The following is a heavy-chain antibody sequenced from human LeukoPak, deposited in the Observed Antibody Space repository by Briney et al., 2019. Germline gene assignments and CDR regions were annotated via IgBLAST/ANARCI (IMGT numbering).Heavy chain of an antibody. CDR2: ISGSGGST. Sequence: GGSLRLSCAASGFTFSSYAMSWVRQAPGKGLEWVSAISGSGGSTYYADSVKGRFTISRDNSKNTLYLQMNSLRAEDTAVYYCAKRITMVRGRGDYFDYWGQGTLVTVSS. J-gene: IGHJ4*02. V-gene: IGHV3-23*01. CDR1: GFTFSSYA. D-gene: IGHD3-10*01. CDR3: AKRITMVRGRGDYFDY.